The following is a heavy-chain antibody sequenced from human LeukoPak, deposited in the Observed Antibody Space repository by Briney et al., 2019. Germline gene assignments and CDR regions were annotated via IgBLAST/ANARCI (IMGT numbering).Heavy chain of an antibody. V-gene: IGHV3-48*01. D-gene: IGHD3-22*01. Sequence: GSLRLSCAASGFTLSSYSMNWVRQAPGKGLEWVSYIGYRNSPIHYTDSVKGRFTISRDNSKNTLYLQMNSLRAEDTAVYYCAKDGGYYYDSSGYYSGGAFDIWGQGTMVTVSS. CDR2: IGYRNSPI. CDR1: GFTLSSYS. J-gene: IGHJ3*02. CDR3: AKDGGYYYDSSGYYSGGAFDI.